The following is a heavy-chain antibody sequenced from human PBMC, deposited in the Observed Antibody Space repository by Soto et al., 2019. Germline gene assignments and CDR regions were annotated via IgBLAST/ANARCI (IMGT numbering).Heavy chain of an antibody. J-gene: IGHJ4*02. V-gene: IGHV4-4*02. CDR3: GTSRVGGVVACYYFHY. CDR2: IYHSGST. Sequence: QVQLQESGPGLVKPSGTLSLTCAVSGGSISSSNWWSWVRQPPGKGLEWIGEIYHSGSTNYNPSLKSRVTILVARSEHQCSLMVGAATAAGASVYYCGTSRVGGVVACYYFHYWGQGTLVTVSS. CDR1: GGSISSSNW. D-gene: IGHD3-22*01.